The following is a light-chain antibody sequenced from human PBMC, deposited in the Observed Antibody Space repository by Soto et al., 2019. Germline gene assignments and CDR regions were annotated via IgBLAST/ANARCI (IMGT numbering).Light chain of an antibody. J-gene: IGKJ4*01. V-gene: IGKV3-15*01. CDR2: DAS. CDR3: QHYLTWPLT. CDR1: QGVGST. Sequence: ELVLTQSPATLSVSPGERATLSCRASQGVGSTLAWYQQGPGRAPRLLIYDASTRATGIPARFSGAGSGTEFTLTISSLQSEDFAVYYCQHYLTWPLTFGGGTRVEI.